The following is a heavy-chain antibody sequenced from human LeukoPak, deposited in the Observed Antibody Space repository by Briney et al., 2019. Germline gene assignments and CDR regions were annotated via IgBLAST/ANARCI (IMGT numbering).Heavy chain of an antibody. CDR3: TTGVGNYYYY. Sequence: GRSLRLSCAASGFTFDDYAMHWVRQAPGKGLEWVSGISWNSGSIGYADSVKGRFTISRDNAKNSLYLQMNSLRAEDTAVYYCTTGVGNYYYYWGQGTLVTVAS. CDR1: GFTFDDYA. D-gene: IGHD3-10*01. V-gene: IGHV3-9*01. J-gene: IGHJ4*02. CDR2: ISWNSGSI.